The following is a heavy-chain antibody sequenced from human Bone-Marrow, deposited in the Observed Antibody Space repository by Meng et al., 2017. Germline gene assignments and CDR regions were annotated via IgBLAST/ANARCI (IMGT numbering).Heavy chain of an antibody. CDR3: ARRVCSSTSCYGGYFDY. V-gene: IGHV4-34*01. Sequence: SETLSLTCAVYGGSFSGYYWSWIRQPPGKGLEWIGEINHSGSTNYNPSLKSRVTISVDTSKNQFSLKLSSVTAADTAVYYCARRVCSSTSCYGGYFDYWGQGTLVTVPQ. J-gene: IGHJ4*02. CDR2: INHSGST. D-gene: IGHD2-2*01. CDR1: GGSFSGYY.